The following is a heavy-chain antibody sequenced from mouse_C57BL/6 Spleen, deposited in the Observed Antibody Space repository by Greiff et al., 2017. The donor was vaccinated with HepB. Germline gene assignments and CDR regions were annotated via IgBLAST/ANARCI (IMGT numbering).Heavy chain of an antibody. V-gene: IGHV5-6*01. CDR2: ISSGGSYT. D-gene: IGHD1-1*01. J-gene: IGHJ1*03. CDR3: ARHYYGSSWYFDV. Sequence: VQGVESGGDLVKPGGSLKLSCAASGFTFSSYGMSWVRQTPDKRLEWVATISSGGSYTYYPDSVKGRFTISRDNAKNTLYLQMSSLKSEDTAMYYCARHYYGSSWYFDVWGTGTTVTVSS. CDR1: GFTFSSYG.